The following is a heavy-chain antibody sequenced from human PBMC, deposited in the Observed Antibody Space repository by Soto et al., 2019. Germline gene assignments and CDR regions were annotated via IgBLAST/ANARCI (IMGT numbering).Heavy chain of an antibody. J-gene: IGHJ6*02. V-gene: IGHV4-34*01. CDR2: INHSGST. D-gene: IGHD3-10*01. CDR3: ARGRVGYYYGSGAHYYGMDV. CDR1: GGSFSGYY. Sequence: SETLSLTCAVYGGSFSGYYWSWIRQPPGKGLEWIGEINHSGSTNYNPSLKSRVTISVDTSKNQFSLKLSSVTAADTAVYYCARGRVGYYYGSGAHYYGMDVWGQGTTVT.